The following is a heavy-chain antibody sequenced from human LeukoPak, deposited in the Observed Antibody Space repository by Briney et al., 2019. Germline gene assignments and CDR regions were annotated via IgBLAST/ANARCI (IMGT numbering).Heavy chain of an antibody. CDR1: GFTFGDYA. CDR3: TREAERIWGYFQH. V-gene: IGHV3-49*04. J-gene: IGHJ1*01. D-gene: IGHD7-27*01. Sequence: PGGSLRLSCTASGFTFGDYAMSWVRQAPGKGLERVRFIRSKAYGGTTEYAASVKGRFTISRDDSKSIAYLQMNSLKTEDTAVYYCTREAERIWGYFQHWGQGTLVTVSS. CDR2: IRSKAYGGTT.